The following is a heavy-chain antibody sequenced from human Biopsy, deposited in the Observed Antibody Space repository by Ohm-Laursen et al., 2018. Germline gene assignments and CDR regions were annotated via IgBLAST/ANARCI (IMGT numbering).Heavy chain of an antibody. Sequence: SLRLSCAASGFPVSDYYMSWIRQAPGKGLEWLSYISGSGVTKMYADSVKGRFTVSRDNAKNSLYLEMNNLTVEDTAVYYCATDGAGSYNENWGQGTLVRVSS. J-gene: IGHJ4*02. D-gene: IGHD3-10*01. CDR1: GFPVSDYY. CDR3: ATDGAGSYNEN. CDR2: ISGSGVTK. V-gene: IGHV3-11*01.